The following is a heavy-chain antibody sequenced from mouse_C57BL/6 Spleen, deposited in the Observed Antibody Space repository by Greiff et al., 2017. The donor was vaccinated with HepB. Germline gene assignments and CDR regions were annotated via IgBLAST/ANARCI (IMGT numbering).Heavy chain of an antibody. J-gene: IGHJ3*01. V-gene: IGHV5-17*01. Sequence: EVKLVESGGGLVKPGGSLKLSCAASGFTFSDDGMHWVRQAPEKGLEWVAYISSGSSTIYYAETVKGRFTNSRDNAKNTLFLQMTSLRSEDTAMYYGARLTGVADWGQVTLVTVSA. CDR1: GFTFSDDG. D-gene: IGHD4-1*01. CDR2: ISSGSSTI. CDR3: ARLTGVAD.